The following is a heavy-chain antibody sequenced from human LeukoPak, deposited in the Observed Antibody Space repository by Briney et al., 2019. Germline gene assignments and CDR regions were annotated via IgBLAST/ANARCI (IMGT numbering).Heavy chain of an antibody. Sequence: ASVKVSCKASGYTFTNYYMHWVRQAPGQGLEWMGIINPSGGSTSYAQKFQGRVTMTRDMSTSTVYMELSSLRSEDTAVYYCARAFSGEDYDSSGYYYAWGQGTLVTVSS. CDR2: INPSGGST. J-gene: IGHJ4*02. V-gene: IGHV1-46*01. D-gene: IGHD3-22*01. CDR3: ARAFSGEDYDSSGYYYA. CDR1: GYTFTNYY.